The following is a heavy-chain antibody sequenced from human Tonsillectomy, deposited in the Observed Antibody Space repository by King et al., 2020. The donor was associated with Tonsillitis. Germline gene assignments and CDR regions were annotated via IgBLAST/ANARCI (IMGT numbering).Heavy chain of an antibody. J-gene: IGHJ3*02. CDR2: LYTSGST. V-gene: IGHV4-4*07. D-gene: IGHD3-22*01. CDR1: SGSISSYY. CDR3: AMTDYDSSGSHDAFDI. Sequence: QLQESGPGLVKPSETLSLTCTVSSGSISSYYWSWIRQPAGKGLEGIGRLYTSGSTNCYPSLKSRVTMSVDTSKNQFSLELNSVTAADTAVYYCAMTDYDSSGSHDAFDIWGQGTTVTVSS.